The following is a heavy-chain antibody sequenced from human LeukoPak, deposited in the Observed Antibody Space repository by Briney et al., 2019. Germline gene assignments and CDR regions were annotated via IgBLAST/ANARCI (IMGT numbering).Heavy chain of an antibody. D-gene: IGHD2-21*01. Sequence: PGGSLRLSCAGSGFTFGIFSKFAMSWVRQAPGKGLERVCVISGSGDTTYYADSVRGRFTISRDNSKDTLYLQMNSLRAEDTAVYYCASGRIAGWYYFDNWGQGTLVTVSS. CDR1: GFTFGIFSKFA. J-gene: IGHJ4*02. CDR2: ISGSGDTT. CDR3: ASGRIAGWYYFDN. V-gene: IGHV3-23*01.